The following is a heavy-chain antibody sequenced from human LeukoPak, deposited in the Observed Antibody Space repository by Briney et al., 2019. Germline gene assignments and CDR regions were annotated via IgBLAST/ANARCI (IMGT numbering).Heavy chain of an antibody. J-gene: IGHJ4*02. Sequence: GESLKISCKGSGYSFTSYWIGWVRPMPGKGLEWMGIIYPGDSDTRYSPSFQGQVTISADKSISTAYLQWSSLKASDTAMYYCARQTYYYDSSGSQIDYWGQGTLVTVSS. CDR3: ARQTYYYDSSGSQIDY. CDR2: IYPGDSDT. V-gene: IGHV5-51*01. D-gene: IGHD3-22*01. CDR1: GYSFTSYW.